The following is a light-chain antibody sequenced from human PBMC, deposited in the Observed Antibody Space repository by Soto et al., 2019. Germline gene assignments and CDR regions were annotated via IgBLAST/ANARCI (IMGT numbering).Light chain of an antibody. Sequence: QSVLTQSPSASASLGASVKLTCTLNSGHSSYAIAWHQQQPEKGPRYLMKLNSDGSHSKGDGIPDRFSGSSSGAERYLTISSLQSEDEADYYCQTWGTGAARVFGGGTKVTVL. V-gene: IGLV4-69*01. J-gene: IGLJ3*02. CDR3: QTWGTGAARV. CDR2: LNSDGSH. CDR1: SGHSSYA.